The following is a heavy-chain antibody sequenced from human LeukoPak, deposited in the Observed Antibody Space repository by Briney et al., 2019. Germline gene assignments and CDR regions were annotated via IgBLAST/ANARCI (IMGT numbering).Heavy chain of an antibody. D-gene: IGHD2-2*01. Sequence: VASVKVSCKASGYTFTGYYMHWVRQAPGQGLEWMGRINPNSGDTNYAQKFQGRVTMTRDTSISTAYMELSRLRSDDTAVYYCARDVSDIVVVPRRLQHWGQGTLVTVSS. CDR3: ARDVSDIVVVPRRLQH. V-gene: IGHV1-2*06. CDR2: INPNSGDT. CDR1: GYTFTGYY. J-gene: IGHJ1*01.